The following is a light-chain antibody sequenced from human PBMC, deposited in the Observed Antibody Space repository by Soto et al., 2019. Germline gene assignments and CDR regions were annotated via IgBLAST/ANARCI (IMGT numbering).Light chain of an antibody. CDR1: SSDVGGYNY. Sequence: QSALAQPPSASGSPGQSVTISCTGTSSDVGGYNYVSWYQQHPGKAPKLMIYEVTKRPSGXXXXXXXXXXXXXXSLTVSGLQAEDEADYYCNSFAGSNNVLFGGGTKVTVL. J-gene: IGLJ2*01. CDR2: EVT. V-gene: IGLV2-8*01. CDR3: NSFAGSNNVL.